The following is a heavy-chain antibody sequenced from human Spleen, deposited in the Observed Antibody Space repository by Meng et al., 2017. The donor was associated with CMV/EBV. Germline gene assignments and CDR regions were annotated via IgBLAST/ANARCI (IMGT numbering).Heavy chain of an antibody. D-gene: IGHD5-18*01. J-gene: IGHJ4*02. CDR1: GGSISYYH. CDR2: FFYSGSS. CDR3: ARDVTPDY. Sequence: GSLRLSCTVSGGSISYYHWSWIRQPPGKTLEWIGYFFYSGSSNYNPSLKSRVTMSVDTSKNQFSLKLSSVTAADTAVYYCARDVTPDYWGQGTLVTVSS. V-gene: IGHV4-59*01.